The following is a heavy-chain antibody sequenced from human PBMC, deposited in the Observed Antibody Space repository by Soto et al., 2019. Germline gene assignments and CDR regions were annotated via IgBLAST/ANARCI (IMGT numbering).Heavy chain of an antibody. CDR1: GYTFTSYY. D-gene: IGHD3-16*01. J-gene: IGHJ5*02. CDR2: INPSGGST. V-gene: IGHV1-46*01. CDR3: ARDPQGGWFDP. Sequence: QVQLVQSGAEVKKPGASVKVSCKASGYTFTSYYMHWVRQAPGQGLEWMGIINPSGGSTSYAQKFQGRITMTRDTSTSTVYMELSSLRSEDTAVYYCARDPQGGWFDPWGQGTLVTVSS.